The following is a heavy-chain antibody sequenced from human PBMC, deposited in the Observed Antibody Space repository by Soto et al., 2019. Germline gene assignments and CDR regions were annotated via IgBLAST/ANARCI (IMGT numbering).Heavy chain of an antibody. CDR2: ISSSSSYI. D-gene: IGHD3-3*01. V-gene: IGHV3-21*01. J-gene: IGHJ3*02. Sequence: GGSLRLSCAASGFTFSSYSMNWVRQAPGKGLEWVSSISSSSSYIYYADSVKGRFTVSRDNAKNSLYLQMNSLRAEDTAVYYCARSLRFLEWLLYFDAFDIWGQGTMVTVSS. CDR3: ARSLRFLEWLLYFDAFDI. CDR1: GFTFSSYS.